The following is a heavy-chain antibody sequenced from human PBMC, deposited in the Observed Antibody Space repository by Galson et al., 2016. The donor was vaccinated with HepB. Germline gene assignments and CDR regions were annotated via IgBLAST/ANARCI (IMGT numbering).Heavy chain of an antibody. D-gene: IGHD6-25*01. CDR1: GFTFSSFA. CDR3: ARRPVSGAAGYYHGMDV. V-gene: IGHV3-23*01. J-gene: IGHJ6*02. Sequence: SLRLSCAASGFTFSSFAMTWVRQAPGKGLEWVSSLSGSADTSFYADSLKGRFTISRDNFNNTVFLQMNSLRAEDTAVYYCARRPVSGAAGYYHGMDVWGQGTTVIVSS. CDR2: LSGSADTS.